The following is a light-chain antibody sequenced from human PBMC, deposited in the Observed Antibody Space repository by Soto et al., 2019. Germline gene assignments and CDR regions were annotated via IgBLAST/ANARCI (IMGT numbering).Light chain of an antibody. J-gene: IGLJ3*02. CDR3: RSFTSSNTWV. CDR1: SSDVGSYNR. CDR2: EVS. Sequence: QSVLTQPPSVSGSPGQSVTISCTGTSSDVGSYNRVSWYQQPPGTAPKLIIYEVSNRPSGVPDRFFGSKSGNTASLTISGLQAEDEADYYCRSFTSSNTWVFGGGTKLTVL. V-gene: IGLV2-18*02.